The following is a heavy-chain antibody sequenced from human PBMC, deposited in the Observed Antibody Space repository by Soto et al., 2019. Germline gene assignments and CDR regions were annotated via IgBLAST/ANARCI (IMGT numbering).Heavy chain of an antibody. Sequence: QVQLVESGGGVVQPGRSLRLSCAASGFTFSSYGMHWVRQAPGKGLEWVAVIWYDGSNKYYADSVKGRFTISRDNSKNTLYLQMTTLRAEDTAVYYCASSRVSRLEQRLSARDYWGQGTLVTVSS. CDR1: GFTFSSYG. CDR3: ASSRVSRLEQRLSARDY. J-gene: IGHJ4*02. D-gene: IGHD6-25*01. CDR2: IWYDGSNK. V-gene: IGHV3-33*01.